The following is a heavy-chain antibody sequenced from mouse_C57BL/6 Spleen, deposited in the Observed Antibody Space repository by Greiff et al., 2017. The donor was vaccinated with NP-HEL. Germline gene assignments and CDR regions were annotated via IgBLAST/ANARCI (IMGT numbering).Heavy chain of an antibody. CDR2: INPSSGYT. CDR1: GYTFTSYT. CDR3: AIWSSGFAY. Sequence: VQLQQSGAELARPGASVKMSCKASGYTFTSYTMHWVKQRPGQGLEWIGYINPSSGYTKYNQKFKDKATLTADKSSSTAYMQLSSLTSEDSAVYYCAIWSSGFAYWGQGTLVTVSA. J-gene: IGHJ3*01. V-gene: IGHV1-4*01. D-gene: IGHD1-1*01.